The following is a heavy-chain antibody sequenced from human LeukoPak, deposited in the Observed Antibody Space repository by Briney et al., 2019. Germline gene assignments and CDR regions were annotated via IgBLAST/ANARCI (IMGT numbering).Heavy chain of an antibody. CDR1: GGSITTHNFY. Sequence: SETLSLTCTVSGGSITTHNFYWGWVRQPPGKGLTWIGGISDDGSPFYNPSLQSRLTISIDTSKNQFSLKLSSVTAADTAVYYCARGRLSYYGSGSYYGNWGQGTLVTVSS. CDR3: ARGRLSYYGSGSYYGN. J-gene: IGHJ4*02. V-gene: IGHV4-39*07. D-gene: IGHD3-10*01. CDR2: ISDDGSP.